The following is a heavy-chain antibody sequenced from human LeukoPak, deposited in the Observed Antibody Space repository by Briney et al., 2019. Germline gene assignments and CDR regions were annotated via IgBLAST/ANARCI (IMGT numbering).Heavy chain of an antibody. V-gene: IGHV5-51*01. CDR1: GYSFISYW. Sequence: GESLKISCKASGYSFISYWIAWVRQMPGKGLEWVGIIYPGDSDIRYSPSFQGQVALSVDKSISTAYLQWSSLKASDTAMYYCARQSKCSSTSCYWYFDLWGRGTLVTVSS. CDR3: ARQSKCSSTSCYWYFDL. D-gene: IGHD2-2*01. CDR2: IYPGDSDI. J-gene: IGHJ2*01.